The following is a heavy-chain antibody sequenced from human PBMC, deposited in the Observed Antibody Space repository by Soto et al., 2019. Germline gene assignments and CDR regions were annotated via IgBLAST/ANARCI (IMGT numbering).Heavy chain of an antibody. J-gene: IGHJ4*02. V-gene: IGHV4-30-2*01. D-gene: IGHD4-17*01. CDR2: IYHSGST. CDR3: ARGGYGDYVHNYFDY. CDR1: GGSISSGGYS. Sequence: NPSETLSLTCAVSGGSISSGGYSWSWIRQPPGKGLEWIGYIYHSGSTYYNPSLKSRVTISVDRSKNQFSLKLSSVTAADTAVYYCARGGYGDYVHNYFDYWGQGTLVTVSS.